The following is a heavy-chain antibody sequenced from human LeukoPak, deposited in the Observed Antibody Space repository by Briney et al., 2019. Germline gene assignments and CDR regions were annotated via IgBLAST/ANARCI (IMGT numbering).Heavy chain of an antibody. CDR3: ARGSWSAADTNIDY. V-gene: IGHV3-74*01. J-gene: IGHJ4*02. D-gene: IGHD6-13*01. CDR1: GFTLSTYW. CDR2: INSDGSRT. Sequence: PGGSLRLSCAASGFTLSTYWMHWVRQGPGKGLVWFSCINSDGSRTTYADSVKGRFTISRDNAKNTLYLQMNTLRVEDTAVYYCARGSWSAADTNIDYWGQGTLVTVSS.